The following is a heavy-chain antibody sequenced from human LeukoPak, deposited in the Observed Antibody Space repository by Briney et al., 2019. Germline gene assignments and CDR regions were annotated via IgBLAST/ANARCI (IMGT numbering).Heavy chain of an antibody. CDR2: IYHSGST. J-gene: IGHJ6*03. CDR1: GGSISSSNW. D-gene: IGHD2-21*01. CDR3: ARDSSILVGANYYMDV. Sequence: SGTLSLTCAVSGGSISSSNWWSWVRQPPGKGLEWIGEIYHSGSTNYNPSLKSRVTISVDKSKNQFSLKLSSVTAADTAVYYCARDSSILVGANYYMDVWGKGTTVTVSS. V-gene: IGHV4-4*02.